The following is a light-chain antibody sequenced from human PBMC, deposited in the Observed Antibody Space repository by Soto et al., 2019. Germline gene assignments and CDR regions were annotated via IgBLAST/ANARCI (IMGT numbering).Light chain of an antibody. CDR3: SSYAASNNFYFV. CDR1: SRDVCGYNY. J-gene: IGLJ3*02. V-gene: IGLV2-8*01. Sequence: QSVLTQPPSASGSPGQSVTISRPGNSRDVCGYNYVSWYQQYPGRAPKLMIYEVTKRPSGVPDRFSGSKSGNTASLTVSGLQAEDEADYYCSSYAASNNFYFVFGGGTKVTVL. CDR2: EVT.